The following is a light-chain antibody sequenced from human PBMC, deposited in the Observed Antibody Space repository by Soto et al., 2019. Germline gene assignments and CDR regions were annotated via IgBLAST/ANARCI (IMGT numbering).Light chain of an antibody. CDR1: QSVSSY. CDR2: DAS. Sequence: EIVLTQSPATLSLSPGERATLSCRASQSVSSYLAWYQQKPGQAPRLLIYDASNRATGSPARFRGSGSGTDFTLTISSLEPEDYAVYYWQQRSNWPITCGQGTRLEIK. CDR3: QQRSNWPIT. J-gene: IGKJ5*01. V-gene: IGKV3-11*01.